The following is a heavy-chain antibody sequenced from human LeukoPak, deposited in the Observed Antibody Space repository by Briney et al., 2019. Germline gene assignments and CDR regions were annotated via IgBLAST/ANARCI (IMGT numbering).Heavy chain of an antibody. J-gene: IGHJ4*02. D-gene: IGHD3-3*01. CDR2: LRYDGSNK. CDR3: ARSPRFLEWLWYFDY. Sequence: GGSLRLSCAASGYTFSSYGMHWVRQAPGKGLEWVAFLRYDGSNKNYADSVKGRFTISRDNSKNTLYLEMNGLRPEDTGVYYCARSPRFLEWLWYFDYWGLGTLVTVSS. CDR1: GYTFSSYG. V-gene: IGHV3-30*02.